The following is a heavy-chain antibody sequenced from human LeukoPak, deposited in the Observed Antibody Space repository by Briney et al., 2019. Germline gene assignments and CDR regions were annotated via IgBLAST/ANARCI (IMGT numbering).Heavy chain of an antibody. Sequence: SETLSLTCTVSGGSISSSSYYWGWIRQPPGKGLEWIGSIYYSGSTYYNPSLKSRVTISVDTSKNQFSLKLSSVTAADTAVYYCARGPVAGTREYNWFDPWGQGTLVTVSS. V-gene: IGHV4-39*01. CDR3: ARGPVAGTREYNWFDP. CDR1: GGSISSSSYY. CDR2: IYYSGST. J-gene: IGHJ5*02. D-gene: IGHD6-19*01.